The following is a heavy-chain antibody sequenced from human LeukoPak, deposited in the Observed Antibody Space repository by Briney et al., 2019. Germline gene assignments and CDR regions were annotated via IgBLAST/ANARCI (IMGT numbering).Heavy chain of an antibody. J-gene: IGHJ4*02. V-gene: IGHV1-69*13. D-gene: IGHD5-18*01. CDR2: IIPIFGTA. Sequence: GASVKVSCKASGGTFSSYAISWVRQAPGQGLEWMGGIIPIFGTANYAQKFQGRVTITADESTSTAYMELSSLRSEDTAVHYCARDSGIGYSYGYFDYWGQGTLVTVSS. CDR3: ARDSGIGYSYGYFDY. CDR1: GGTFSSYA.